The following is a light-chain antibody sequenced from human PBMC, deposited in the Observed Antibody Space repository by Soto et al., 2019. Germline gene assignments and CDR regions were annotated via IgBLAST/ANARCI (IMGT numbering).Light chain of an antibody. CDR1: QNIKNY. J-gene: IGKJ5*01. V-gene: IGKV1-39*01. CDR3: QQSYSTPIT. Sequence: IQMTQSPSSLSASVGDRVTINCRASQNIKNYLNWYQQKPGKAPKLLIYASSSLQSGVPSRFSGSGSGADFILTISSRQSADFATYYCQQSYSTPITFGQGTRLEIK. CDR2: ASS.